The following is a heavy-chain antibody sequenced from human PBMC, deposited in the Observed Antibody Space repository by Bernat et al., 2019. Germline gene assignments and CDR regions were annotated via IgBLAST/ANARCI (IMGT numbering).Heavy chain of an antibody. D-gene: IGHD2-2*01. CDR1: GYSFTSYW. V-gene: IGHV5-10-1*03. CDR2: IDPSDSYT. J-gene: IGHJ6*02. Sequence: VQLVQSGAEVKKPGESLRISCKGSGYSFTSYWISWVRQMPGKGLEWMGRIDPSDSYTNYSPSFQGDVSSSADKSISTAYLQWSSLKASDTAMYYCARQYCSSTSCYYYYGMDVWGQGTTVTVSS. CDR3: ARQYCSSTSCYYYYGMDV.